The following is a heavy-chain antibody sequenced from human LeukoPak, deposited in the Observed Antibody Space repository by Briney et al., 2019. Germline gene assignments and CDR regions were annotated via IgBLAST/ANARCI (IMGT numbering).Heavy chain of an antibody. CDR1: GGSISSSSYY. Sequence: PSETLSLTCTVSGGSISSSSYYWGWIRQPPGKGLEWIGSIYYSGSTYYNPSLKSRVTISVDTSKNQFSLKLSSVTAADTAVHYCARERASGGYGAFDIWGQGTMVTVSS. D-gene: IGHD3-22*01. J-gene: IGHJ3*02. CDR2: IYYSGST. CDR3: ARERASGGYGAFDI. V-gene: IGHV4-39*07.